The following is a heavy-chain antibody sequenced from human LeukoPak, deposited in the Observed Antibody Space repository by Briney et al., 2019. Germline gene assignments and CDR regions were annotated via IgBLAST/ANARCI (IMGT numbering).Heavy chain of an antibody. Sequence: ASVKVSCKVSGYTLTELSIHWVRQAPGKGLEWMGGLDSEDGETTYAQKFQGRVTMTEDTSIDTAFMELSSLRSEDTAVYYCATGRQGTLVRFDYWGQGTLVTVSS. CDR2: LDSEDGET. V-gene: IGHV1-24*01. CDR1: GYTLTELS. D-gene: IGHD6-13*01. J-gene: IGHJ4*02. CDR3: ATGRQGTLVRFDY.